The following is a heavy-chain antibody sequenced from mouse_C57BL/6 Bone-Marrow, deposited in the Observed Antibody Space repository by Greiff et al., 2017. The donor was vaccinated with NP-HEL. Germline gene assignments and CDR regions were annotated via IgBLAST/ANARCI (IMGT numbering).Heavy chain of an antibody. CDR1: GYTFTDYN. CDR2: INPNNGGT. Sequence: EVKLMESGPELVKPGASVKMSCKASGYTFTDYNMHWVKQSHGKSLEWIGYINPNNGGTSYNQKFKGKATLTVNKSSSTAYMELRSLTSEDSAVYYCARGTVVPFAYWGQGTLVTVSA. V-gene: IGHV1-22*01. CDR3: ARGTVVPFAY. D-gene: IGHD1-1*01. J-gene: IGHJ3*01.